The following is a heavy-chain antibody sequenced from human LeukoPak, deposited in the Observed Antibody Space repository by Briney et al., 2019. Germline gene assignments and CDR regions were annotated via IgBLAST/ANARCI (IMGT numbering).Heavy chain of an antibody. Sequence: EGSLRLSCAASGFTFGSYAMSWVRQAPGRGLEWVSSLSPSGASIYYADSVKGRFSISRDNSKNTLYLQMNNLRAEDTALYYCAAGPYGGNTPFDYWGQGTLVTISS. CDR2: LSPSGASI. CDR1: GFTFGSYA. CDR3: AAGPYGGNTPFDY. V-gene: IGHV3-23*01. D-gene: IGHD4-23*01. J-gene: IGHJ4*02.